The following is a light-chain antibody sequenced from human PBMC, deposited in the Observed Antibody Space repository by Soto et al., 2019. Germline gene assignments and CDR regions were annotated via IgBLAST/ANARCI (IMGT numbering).Light chain of an antibody. CDR1: SSDVGGYNY. Sequence: QSALTQPASASGSPGQSITISCTGTSSDVGGYNYVSWYQQHPGKAPKLMIYDVRNRPSGVSNRFSGSKSVNTASLTISGLQAVDEADYYCSSYTTVSTYVFGTGTKVTVL. V-gene: IGLV2-14*01. CDR3: SSYTTVSTYV. CDR2: DVR. J-gene: IGLJ1*01.